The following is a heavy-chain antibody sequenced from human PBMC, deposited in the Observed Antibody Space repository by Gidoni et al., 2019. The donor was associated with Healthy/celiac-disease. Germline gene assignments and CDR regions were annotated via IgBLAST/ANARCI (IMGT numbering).Heavy chain of an antibody. J-gene: IGHJ6*04. CDR3: ATRITMVQGVIIDYYGMDV. Sequence: QVQLVQSGAEVKKPGSSVKVSCKASGGTFSRYAFRWVRQAPGQGLEWMGGIIPIFGTANYAQKFQGRVTITADKSTSTAYMELSSLRSEDTAVYYCATRITMVQGVIIDYYGMDVWGKGTTVTVSS. CDR1: GGTFSRYA. CDR2: IIPIFGTA. V-gene: IGHV1-69*06. D-gene: IGHD3-10*01.